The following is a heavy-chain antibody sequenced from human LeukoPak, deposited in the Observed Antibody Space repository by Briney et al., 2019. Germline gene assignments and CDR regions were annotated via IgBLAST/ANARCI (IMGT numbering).Heavy chain of an antibody. V-gene: IGHV4-34*01. CDR3: ARVEIAVSLRFDY. Sequence: PSETLSLTCAVYGGSFSGYYWSWNRQPPGKGLEWIGEINHSGSTNYNPSLKSRVTISVDTSKNQFSLKLSSVTAADTAVYYCARVEIAVSLRFDYWGQGTLVTVSS. CDR1: GGSFSGYY. CDR2: INHSGST. D-gene: IGHD5-24*01. J-gene: IGHJ4*02.